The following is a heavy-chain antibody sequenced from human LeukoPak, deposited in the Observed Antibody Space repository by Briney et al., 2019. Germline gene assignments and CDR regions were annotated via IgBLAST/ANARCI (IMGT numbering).Heavy chain of an antibody. CDR2: IWYDGSNK. V-gene: IGHV3-33*01. D-gene: IGHD1-26*01. CDR1: GFTFSSYG. Sequence: PGGSLRLSCAASGFTFSSYGMHWVRQAPGKGLEWVAVIWYDGSNKYYADSVKGRFTISRDNSKNTLYLQMNSLRAEDTAVYYCARDKGDLPSYYYYYGMDVWGKGTTVTVSS. J-gene: IGHJ6*04. CDR3: ARDKGDLPSYYYYYGMDV.